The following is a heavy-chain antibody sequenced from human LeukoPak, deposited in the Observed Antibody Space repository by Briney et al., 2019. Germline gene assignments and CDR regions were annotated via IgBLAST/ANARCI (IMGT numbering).Heavy chain of an antibody. CDR2: IKQDGSEK. J-gene: IGHJ3*02. CDR1: GFTFSSYW. V-gene: IGHV3-7*01. Sequence: GGSLRLSCAASGFTFSSYWMSWVRQAPGKGLEWVANIKQDGSEKYYVDSVKGRFTISRDNAKNSLYLQMNSLRAEDTAVYYCARVKGVPRSIAARFAFDIWGQGAMVTVSS. CDR3: ARVKGVPRSIAARFAFDI. D-gene: IGHD6-6*01.